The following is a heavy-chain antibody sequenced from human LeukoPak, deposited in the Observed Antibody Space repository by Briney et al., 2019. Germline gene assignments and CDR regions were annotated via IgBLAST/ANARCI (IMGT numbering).Heavy chain of an antibody. Sequence: PSETLSLTCTVSGGSISSGGYYWSWIRQHPGKGLEWIGYIYYSGSTYYNPSLKSRVTISVDTSKNRFSLKLSSVTAADTAVYYCARVGDYGGVDYWGQGTLVTVSS. CDR3: ARVGDYGGVDY. D-gene: IGHD4-23*01. V-gene: IGHV4-31*03. CDR1: GGSISSGGYY. J-gene: IGHJ4*02. CDR2: IYYSGST.